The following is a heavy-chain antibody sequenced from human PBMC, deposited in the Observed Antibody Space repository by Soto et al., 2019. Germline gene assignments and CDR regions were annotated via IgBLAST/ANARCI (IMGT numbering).Heavy chain of an antibody. J-gene: IGHJ3*02. CDR2: IYYSGST. Sequence: QVQLQESGPGLVKPSDTLSLTCAVSGYSISSSNWWGWIRQPPGKGLEWIGYIYYSGSTYYNPSLKSRVTMSVDTSQIQFSLKVSSVTAVDTAVYYCARMGVDWTTNLAFDIWGQGTMVTVSS. D-gene: IGHD4-17*01. CDR3: ARMGVDWTTNLAFDI. V-gene: IGHV4-28*01. CDR1: GYSISSSNW.